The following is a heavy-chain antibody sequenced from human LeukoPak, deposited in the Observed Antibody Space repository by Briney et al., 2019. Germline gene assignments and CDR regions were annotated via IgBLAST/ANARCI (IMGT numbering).Heavy chain of an antibody. CDR2: ISSSSSYI. D-gene: IGHD3-22*01. Sequence: PGGSLRLSCAASGFTFSSYSMNWVRQAPGKGLEWVSSISSSSSYIYYADSVKGRFTISRDNAKNSLYLQMNSLRAEDTAVYYCARVHYYDSSGYLSYYYYYGMDVWGQGTTVTVSS. V-gene: IGHV3-21*01. J-gene: IGHJ6*02. CDR3: ARVHYYDSSGYLSYYYYYGMDV. CDR1: GFTFSSYS.